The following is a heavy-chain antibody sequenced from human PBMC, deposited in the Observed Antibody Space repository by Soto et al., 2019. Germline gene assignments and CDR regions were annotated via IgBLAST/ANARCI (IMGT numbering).Heavy chain of an antibody. CDR3: AKESTVGSPGDYFDS. V-gene: IGHV3-23*01. CDR1: GFTFSSYD. J-gene: IGHJ4*02. CDR2: IGVYANT. D-gene: IGHD1-26*01. Sequence: LSLSCAASGFTFSSYDMNSVRQAPGKGLEWVSAIGVYANTYYADSVKGRFTISRDDSRNTVHLQLNSLRVDDTAVYYCAKESTVGSPGDYFDSSGQVTLVTFSS.